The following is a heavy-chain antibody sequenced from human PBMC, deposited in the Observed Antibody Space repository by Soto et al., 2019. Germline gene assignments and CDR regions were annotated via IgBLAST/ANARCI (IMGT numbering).Heavy chain of an antibody. CDR1: GGSISSSSAY. CDR3: ARQPSEWLYTVWWFDH. D-gene: IGHD3-3*01. Sequence: LSLTCTVAGGSISSSSAYWAWIRQPPGKGLEWIGTVHYIGSTYYNPSLKSRVTMSVDTSKNQFSLKLHSVTAADTAVYYCARQPSEWLYTVWWFDHWGTGTLVTVSS. J-gene: IGHJ5*02. CDR2: VHYIGST. V-gene: IGHV4-39*01.